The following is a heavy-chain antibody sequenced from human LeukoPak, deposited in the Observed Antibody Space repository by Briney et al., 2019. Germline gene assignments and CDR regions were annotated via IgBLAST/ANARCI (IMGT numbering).Heavy chain of an antibody. V-gene: IGHV3-48*03. J-gene: IGHJ4*02. CDR3: ARDVTMVRGVTIDY. CDR1: GFTFSSYE. Sequence: PGGSLRLSCAASGFTFSSYEMNWVRQAPGKGLEWVSYTSSSGSTIYYADSVKGRFTISRDNAKNSLYLQMNSLRAEDTAVYYCARDVTMVRGVTIDYWGQGTLVTVSS. D-gene: IGHD3-10*01. CDR2: TSSSGSTI.